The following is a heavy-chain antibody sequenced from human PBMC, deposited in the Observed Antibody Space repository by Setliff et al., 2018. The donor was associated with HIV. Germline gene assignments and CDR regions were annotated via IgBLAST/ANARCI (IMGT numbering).Heavy chain of an antibody. CDR1: GGSFSGYY. V-gene: IGHV4-34*01. CDR3: ARHPPYCSGGSCYRGKGYYFDY. Sequence: LSETLSLTCAVYGGSFSGYYWRWIRQPPGKGLEWIGEINHSGSTYYNPSLKSRVTISVDRSKNQFSLKLNSVTAADTAMYYCARHPPYCSGGSCYRGKGYYFDYWGQGTLVTVSS. J-gene: IGHJ4*02. D-gene: IGHD2-15*01. CDR2: INHSGST.